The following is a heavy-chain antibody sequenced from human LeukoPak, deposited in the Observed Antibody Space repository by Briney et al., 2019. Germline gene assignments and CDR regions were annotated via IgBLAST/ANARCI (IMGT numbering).Heavy chain of an antibody. CDR1: GGSISSSSYY. V-gene: IGHV4-39*07. CDR2: IYYSGST. Sequence: SETLSLTCTVSGGSISSSSYYWGWIRQPPGKGLEWIGSIYYSGSTYYNPSLKSRVTISVDTSKNQFSLKLSSVTAADTAVYYCARVRGDRLFYFDYWGQGTLVTVSS. CDR3: ARVRGDRLFYFDY. J-gene: IGHJ4*02. D-gene: IGHD4-17*01.